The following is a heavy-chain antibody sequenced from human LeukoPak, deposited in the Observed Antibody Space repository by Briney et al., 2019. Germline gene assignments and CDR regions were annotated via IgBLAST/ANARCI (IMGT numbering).Heavy chain of an antibody. J-gene: IGHJ4*02. Sequence: GGSLRLSCAASGFTFSSYWMHWVRQAPGKGLVWVSRINSDGSSTSYADSVKGRFTISRDNAKSTLYLQMNSLRAEDTAVYYCAGSDSSGYYSPFDYWGQGTLVTVSS. D-gene: IGHD3-22*01. V-gene: IGHV3-74*01. CDR3: AGSDSSGYYSPFDY. CDR2: INSDGSST. CDR1: GFTFSSYW.